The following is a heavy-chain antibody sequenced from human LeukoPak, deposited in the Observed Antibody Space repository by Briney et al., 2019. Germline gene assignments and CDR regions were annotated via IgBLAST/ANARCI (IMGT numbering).Heavy chain of an antibody. CDR3: AKGQKADWLFIYYGMDV. J-gene: IGHJ6*02. CDR2: ISGSGGST. CDR1: GFTFSSYA. D-gene: IGHD3-9*01. V-gene: IGHV3-23*01. Sequence: PGGSLRLSCAAPGFTFSSYAMSWVRPAPGKGLEWVSAISGSGGSTYYADSVKGRFTISRDNSKNTLYLQMNSLRAEDTAVYYCAKGQKADWLFIYYGMDVWGQGTTVTVSS.